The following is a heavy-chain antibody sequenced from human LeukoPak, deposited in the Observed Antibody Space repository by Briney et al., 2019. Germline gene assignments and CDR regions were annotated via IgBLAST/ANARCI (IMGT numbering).Heavy chain of an antibody. CDR3: ARVTDPYRGVISYYFDY. V-gene: IGHV1-2*02. Sequence: ASVKVSCKASGYTFTGYYMHWVRQAPGQGLEWMGWINPNSGGTNYAQKFQGRVTMTRDTSISTAYMELSRLRSDDTAVYYCARVTDPYRGVISYYFDYWGQGTLVTVSS. CDR1: GYTFTGYY. D-gene: IGHD3-10*01. J-gene: IGHJ4*02. CDR2: INPNSGGT.